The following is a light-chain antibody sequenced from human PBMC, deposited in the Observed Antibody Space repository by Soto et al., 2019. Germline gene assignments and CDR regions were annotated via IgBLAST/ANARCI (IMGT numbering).Light chain of an antibody. CDR3: MQATQFPYT. Sequence: DIVMTQTPLSSPVTLGQPASLSCRSSESLVHSDGNTYLSWLHQRPGQPPRVLIYKMSNRFPGVPDRFSGSGAGTNFTLRITRVEDDDVGLYYCMQATQFPYTFGQGTKVDI. V-gene: IGKV2-24*01. CDR2: KMS. J-gene: IGKJ2*01. CDR1: ESLVHSDGNTY.